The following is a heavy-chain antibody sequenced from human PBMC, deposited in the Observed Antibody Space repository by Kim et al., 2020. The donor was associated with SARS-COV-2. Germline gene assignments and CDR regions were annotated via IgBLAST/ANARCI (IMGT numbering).Heavy chain of an antibody. D-gene: IGHD3-10*01. CDR3: ARAGSGSIRY. CDR1: GGSISSGGYY. J-gene: IGHJ4*02. Sequence: SETLSLTCIVSGGSISSGGYYWTWIRQHPGKGLEWIGYVYYSGSTYYNPSLKSRVIISVETSKNQFSLKLSSVTAADTAVYYCARAGSGSIRYWGQGSLV. CDR2: VYYSGST. V-gene: IGHV4-31*03.